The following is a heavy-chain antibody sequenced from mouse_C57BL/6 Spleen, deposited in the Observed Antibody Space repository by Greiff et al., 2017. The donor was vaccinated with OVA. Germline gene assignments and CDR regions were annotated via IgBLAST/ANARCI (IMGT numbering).Heavy chain of an antibody. D-gene: IGHD2-3*01. Sequence: QVQLKQPGAELVRPGSSVKLSCKASGYTFTSYWMHWVKQRPIQGLEWIGNIDPSDSETHYNQKFKDKATLTVDKSSSTAYMQLSSLTSEDSAVYYCARKGDGYYVTLDYWGQGTTLTVSS. CDR3: ARKGDGYYVTLDY. CDR1: GYTFTSYW. J-gene: IGHJ2*01. V-gene: IGHV1-52*01. CDR2: IDPSDSET.